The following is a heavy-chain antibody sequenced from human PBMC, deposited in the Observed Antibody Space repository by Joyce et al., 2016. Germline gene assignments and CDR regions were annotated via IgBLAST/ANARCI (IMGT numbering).Heavy chain of an antibody. CDR3: ARFGLPTSGPYRGFDP. CDR2: ISANNGKT. D-gene: IGHD2-8*01. J-gene: IGHJ5*02. V-gene: IGHV1-18*04. Sequence: QVQLVQSGGEVKKSGASVQVSCRASGYSFSDYGIAWVRQALGQGLEGMGWISANNGKTNYAQKDQGKVSKAEETTTSTAYKDLRKLGSDDTAVYFCARFGLPTSGPYRGFDPWGQGTLVTVSS. CDR1: GYSFSDYG.